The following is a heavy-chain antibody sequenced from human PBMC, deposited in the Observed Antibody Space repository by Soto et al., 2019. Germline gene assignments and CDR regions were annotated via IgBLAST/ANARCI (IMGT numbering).Heavy chain of an antibody. CDR2: IYYSGST. CDR3: ARAPRDYDFWSGYPNWFDP. D-gene: IGHD3-3*01. Sequence: PSETLSLTCTVSGGSTSSYYWSWIRQPPGKGLEWIGYIYYSGSTNYNPSLKSRVTISVDTSKNQFSLKLSSVTAADTAVYYCARAPRDYDFWSGYPNWFDPWGQGTLVTVSS. J-gene: IGHJ5*02. CDR1: GGSTSSYY. V-gene: IGHV4-59*01.